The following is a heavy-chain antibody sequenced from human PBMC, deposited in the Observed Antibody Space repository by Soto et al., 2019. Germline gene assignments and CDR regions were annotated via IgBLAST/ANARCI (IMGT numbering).Heavy chain of an antibody. Sequence: QVQVVQSGAEVKKPGASVKVSCKASGYTFTSYYMHWVQQAPGQGLEWMGIINPSGGSTTYGQTFQGRVTMIRDTSTNTVYMELSSLRSEDTAVYYCARGTYYGVDVWGQGTTVTVS. CDR2: INPSGGST. CDR1: GYTFTSYY. V-gene: IGHV1-46*01. J-gene: IGHJ6*02. CDR3: ARGTYYGVDV.